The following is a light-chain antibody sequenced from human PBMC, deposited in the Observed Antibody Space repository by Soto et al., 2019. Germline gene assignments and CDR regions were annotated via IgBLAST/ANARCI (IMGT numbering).Light chain of an antibody. V-gene: IGLV1-40*01. CDR1: SSNIGAGYD. J-gene: IGLJ3*02. Sequence: QSVLTQPPSVSGAPGQRVTISCTGSSSNIGAGYDVHWYQQLPGTAPKLLIYGNSNRPSGVPDRFSGSKSGTSASLAITGLQAEDEADYYCQSYDSSLSGWVFGGGIKLTV. CDR3: QSYDSSLSGWV. CDR2: GNS.